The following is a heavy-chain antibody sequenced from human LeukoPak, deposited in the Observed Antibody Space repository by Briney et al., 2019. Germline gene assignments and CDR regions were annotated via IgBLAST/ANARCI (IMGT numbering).Heavy chain of an antibody. J-gene: IGHJ4*02. CDR1: GASISSYY. CDR3: ARDVTPHV. V-gene: IGHV4-59*01. Sequence: SETLSLTCTVSGASISSYYWSWIRQPPGKGLEWIGFISNSGSTNYNPSLKSRVTISVDTSKSHFSLKLTSVTAADTAVYFCARDVTPHVWGQGILVTVSS. CDR2: ISNSGST.